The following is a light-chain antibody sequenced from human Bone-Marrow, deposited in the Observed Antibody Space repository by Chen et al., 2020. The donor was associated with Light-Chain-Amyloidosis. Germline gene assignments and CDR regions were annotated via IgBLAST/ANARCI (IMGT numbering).Light chain of an antibody. V-gene: IGLV3-25*03. CDR1: DLPTKY. J-gene: IGLJ2*01. CDR2: RDT. Sequence: SYDQIQPPSLLGSTGPTARNTCSGDDLPTKYPYWHQQKPGKAPVLVIHRDTASLTRISERLSSSSSGKTATLTLSGVQAEDEAGYHCQSADSSGTYEVIFGGGTKLTVL. CDR3: QSADSSGTYEVI.